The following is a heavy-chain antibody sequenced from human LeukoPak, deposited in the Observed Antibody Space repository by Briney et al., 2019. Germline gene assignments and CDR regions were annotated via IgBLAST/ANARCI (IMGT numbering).Heavy chain of an antibody. J-gene: IGHJ4*02. CDR3: ASYCSSTSCYWGQIFDY. Sequence: GGSLRLSCAASGFTFSSYEMNWVRQAPGKGLEWVSYISSSGSTIYYADSVKGRFTISRDNAKNSLYLQMNSLRAEDTAVYYCASYCSSTSCYWGQIFDYWGQGTLVTVSS. D-gene: IGHD2-2*01. CDR1: GFTFSSYE. V-gene: IGHV3-48*03. CDR2: ISSSGSTI.